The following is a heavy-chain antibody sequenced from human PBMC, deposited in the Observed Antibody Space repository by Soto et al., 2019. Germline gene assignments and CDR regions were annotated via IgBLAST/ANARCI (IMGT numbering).Heavy chain of an antibody. CDR1: GFTFSSYD. D-gene: IGHD6-13*01. CDR3: ARSNISTWYYFHY. CDR2: NGTAGDP. V-gene: IGHV3-13*05. Sequence: PGGSLRLSCAASGFTFSSYDMHCVRQATGKGLEWVSANGTAGDPYYPGSVKGRFTISRENAKNSLYLQMNSLRAGDTAVYYCARSNISTWYYFHYWGQATLVTVSS. J-gene: IGHJ4*02.